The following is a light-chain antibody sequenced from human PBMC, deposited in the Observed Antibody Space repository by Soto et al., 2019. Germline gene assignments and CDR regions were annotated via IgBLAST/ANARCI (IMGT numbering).Light chain of an antibody. CDR3: CSYAGSSTYV. V-gene: IGLV2-23*01. CDR2: EGS. CDR1: SSDVGSYNL. J-gene: IGLJ1*01. Sequence: QFALAQPASVSGSPGQSMTISCTGTSSDVGSYNLVSWYQQHPGKAPKLMIYEGSKRPSGVSNRFSGSKSGNTASLTISGLQAEDEADYYCCSYAGSSTYVFGTGTKVTVL.